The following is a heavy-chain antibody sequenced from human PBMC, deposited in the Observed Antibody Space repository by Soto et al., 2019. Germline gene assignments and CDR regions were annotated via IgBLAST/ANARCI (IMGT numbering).Heavy chain of an antibody. CDR2: ISSSGIT. CDR3: VRGGRLAYYMDV. D-gene: IGHD4-17*01. V-gene: IGHV3-74*01. Sequence: EVKLVESGGGLVQPGGSLRLSCAASEFTFTNYWMHWVRQAPGEGLVWVSRISSSGITNYADSVKGRITLSRDNARNMVYLQMISLRAEDTAVYYCVRGGRLAYYMDVWGKGTTVTVSS. CDR1: EFTFTNYW. J-gene: IGHJ6*03.